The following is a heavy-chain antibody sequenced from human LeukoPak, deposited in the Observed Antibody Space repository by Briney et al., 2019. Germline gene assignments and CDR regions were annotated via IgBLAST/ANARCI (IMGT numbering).Heavy chain of an antibody. J-gene: IGHJ3*02. V-gene: IGHV3-66*01. CDR2: IYSGGST. CDR1: GFTVSSNY. CDR3: ARDYGDYVFDAFDI. D-gene: IGHD4-17*01. Sequence: GGSLRLSCAASGFTVSSNYMSWVRQAPGKGLEWVSVIYSGGSTYYADSVKGRFTISRDNSKNTLYLQMNSLRAEDTAVYYCARDYGDYVFDAFDIWGQGTMVTVSS.